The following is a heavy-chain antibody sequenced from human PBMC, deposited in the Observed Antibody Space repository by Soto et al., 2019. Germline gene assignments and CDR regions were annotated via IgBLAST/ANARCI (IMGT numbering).Heavy chain of an antibody. CDR1: GFSLSTSGVG. CDR2: IYWDDDK. Sequence: GSGPTLVNPTQTLTLTCTFSGFSLSTSGVGVGWIRQPPGKALEWLALIYWDDDKRYSPSLKSRLTITKDTSKNQVVLTMTNMDPVDTATYYCAHSLKNWNDGTCKFDPWGQGTLVTVSS. J-gene: IGHJ5*02. CDR3: AHSLKNWNDGTCKFDP. D-gene: IGHD1-1*01. V-gene: IGHV2-5*02.